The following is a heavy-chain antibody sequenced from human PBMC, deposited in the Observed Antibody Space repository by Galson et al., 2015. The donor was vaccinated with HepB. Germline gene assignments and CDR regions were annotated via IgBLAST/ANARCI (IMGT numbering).Heavy chain of an antibody. CDR3: ARDNDSLDV. Sequence: SLRLSCAASGFTFSNYDMNWVRQSPGEGLEWVSRFIDSGGVTYYADSVKGRFTISRDKSKNTLYLQMDSLGVEDTAIYYCARDNDSLDVWGHGTTVTVSS. V-gene: IGHV3-23*01. CDR2: FIDSGGVT. J-gene: IGHJ6*02. CDR1: GFTFSNYD. D-gene: IGHD2-8*01.